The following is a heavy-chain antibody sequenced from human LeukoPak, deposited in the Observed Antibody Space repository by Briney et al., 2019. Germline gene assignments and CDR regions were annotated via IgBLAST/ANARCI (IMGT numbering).Heavy chain of an antibody. Sequence: ASLKISCKAAGYNLIVYYIHWVRQAPGKGLEWMGWINPRSGETHYAQQFQGRLTMTRDTSISTAYMELSRLTVDDTAVYFCARDWELRYSQGGFDNWGQGTLVTVSS. CDR2: INPRSGET. CDR3: ARDWELRYSQGGFDN. V-gene: IGHV1-2*02. J-gene: IGHJ4*02. D-gene: IGHD3-9*01. CDR1: GYNLIVYY.